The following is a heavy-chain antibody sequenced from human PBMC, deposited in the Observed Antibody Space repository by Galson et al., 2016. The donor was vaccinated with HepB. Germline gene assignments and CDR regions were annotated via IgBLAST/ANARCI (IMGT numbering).Heavy chain of an antibody. CDR3: AADPRGWLQLDY. CDR2: TIPIFGTT. V-gene: IGHV1-69*13. D-gene: IGHD5-24*01. Sequence: SVKVSCKGSGGIFTSYAITWVRQAPGQGLEWMGGTIPIFGTTNYAQKFQGRVTITADESTSTAYMELNSLRFEDTAKYYCAADPRGWLQLDYWGQGTLVTVSS. CDR1: GGIFTSYA. J-gene: IGHJ4*02.